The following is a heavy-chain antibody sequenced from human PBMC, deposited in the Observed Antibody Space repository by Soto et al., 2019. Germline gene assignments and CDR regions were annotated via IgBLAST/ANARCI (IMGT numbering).Heavy chain of an antibody. CDR3: ARRPIAAAAKYNWFDP. J-gene: IGHJ5*02. CDR1: GYTFTSYG. Sequence: ASVKVSCKASGYTFTSYGISWVRQAPGQGLEWMGWISAYNGNTNYAQKLQGRVTMTTDTSTSTAYMELRSLRSDDTAFYYCARRPIAAAAKYNWFDPWGQGTLVTVSS. V-gene: IGHV1-18*01. CDR2: ISAYNGNT. D-gene: IGHD6-13*01.